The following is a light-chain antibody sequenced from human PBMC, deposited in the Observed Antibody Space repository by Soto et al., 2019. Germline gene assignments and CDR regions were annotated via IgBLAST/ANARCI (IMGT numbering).Light chain of an antibody. V-gene: IGKV1-39*01. CDR3: QQSYSIPQT. CDR2: DAS. CDR1: QDIRNY. Sequence: IKFSLSPSSLSASVGDRVTVTCRASQDIRNYLAWYQQKPGKAPKLLICDASTLYSGVPSRFSGSGSGTDFTLTICSLQPEDFATYYCQQSYSIPQTFCQGAKVDVK. J-gene: IGKJ1*01.